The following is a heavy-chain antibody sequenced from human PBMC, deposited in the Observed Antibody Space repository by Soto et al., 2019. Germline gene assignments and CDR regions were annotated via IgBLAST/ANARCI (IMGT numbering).Heavy chain of an antibody. CDR3: ARDPGYCSSTSCHSHYYYGMDV. Sequence: QVQLVQSGAEVKKPGASVKVSCKASGYTFTSYGISWVRQAPGQGLEWMGWISAYNGNTNYAQKLQGRVTMTTDTSTSTAYMELRSLRSADTAVYYCARDPGYCSSTSCHSHYYYGMDVWGQGTTVTVSS. J-gene: IGHJ6*02. V-gene: IGHV1-18*01. CDR2: ISAYNGNT. CDR1: GYTFTSYG. D-gene: IGHD2-2*01.